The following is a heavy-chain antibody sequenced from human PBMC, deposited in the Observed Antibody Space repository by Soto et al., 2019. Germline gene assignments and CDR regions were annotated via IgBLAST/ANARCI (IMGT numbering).Heavy chain of an antibody. CDR2: ISGSGGST. Sequence: EVQLLESGGGLVQPGGSLRLSCAASGFTFSSYAMNWVRQAPGMGLEWVSVISGSGGSTYYADSVKGRFTISRDNSKNTLYLQMNSLRAEDTAVYYCASRSSGWYFDYWGQGTLVTVSS. D-gene: IGHD6-19*01. J-gene: IGHJ4*02. V-gene: IGHV3-23*01. CDR3: ASRSSGWYFDY. CDR1: GFTFSSYA.